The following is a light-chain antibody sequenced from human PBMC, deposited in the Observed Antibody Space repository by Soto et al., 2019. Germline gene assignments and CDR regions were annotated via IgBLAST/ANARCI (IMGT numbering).Light chain of an antibody. CDR3: QQSYSTPVT. V-gene: IGKV1-39*01. J-gene: IGKJ4*01. Sequence: DIQMPQSPSSLSASVGDRVTITCRATQSISNYLNWYQQKPGKAPKLLIYAASSLQRAVPSRFSGSGSGTDFTLTISSLQPEDFATYYCQQSYSTPVTFGGGTKVEIK. CDR1: QSISNY. CDR2: AAS.